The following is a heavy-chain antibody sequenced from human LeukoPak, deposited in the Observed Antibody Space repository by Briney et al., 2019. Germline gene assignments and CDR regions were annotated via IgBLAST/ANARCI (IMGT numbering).Heavy chain of an antibody. Sequence: GSLRLSCAASGFTVSSNYMSWVRQAPGKGLEWIGEMHDSGSSDYNPSLKSRITISVDKSKNQLSLKVISVTAADTAVYYCAGAPYGGNSEYYWGQGTLVTVSS. CDR1: GFTVSSNY. CDR3: AGAPYGGNSEYY. V-gene: IGHV4-4*02. D-gene: IGHD4-23*01. J-gene: IGHJ4*02. CDR2: MHDSGSS.